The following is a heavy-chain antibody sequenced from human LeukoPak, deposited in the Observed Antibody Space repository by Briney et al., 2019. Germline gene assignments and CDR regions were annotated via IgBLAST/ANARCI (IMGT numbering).Heavy chain of an antibody. CDR3: ARRDIVVIVSASDY. D-gene: IGHD2-2*01. CDR2: ITASGDRT. V-gene: IGHV3-23*01. J-gene: IGHJ4*02. Sequence: GGSLRLSCAASGFTFSSYGMSWVRQAPGKGLEWVSGITASGDRTYYADSVKGRFTMSRDNSKNTVFLQMNSLRVDDTAVYYCARRDIVVIVSASDYWGQGTLVTVSS. CDR1: GFTFSSYG.